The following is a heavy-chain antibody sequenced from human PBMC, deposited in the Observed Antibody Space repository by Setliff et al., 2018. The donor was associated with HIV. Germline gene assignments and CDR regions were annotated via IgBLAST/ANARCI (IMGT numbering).Heavy chain of an antibody. J-gene: IGHJ5*02. CDR2: IYSSGST. Sequence: KTSETLSLTCTVSGGSISSGGYYWSWIRQHPGKGLEWIGYIYSSGSTYYNPSLKSRVTISVDTSKYQFSLKLSFVTAADTAVYYCATTYNWNYLGWFDPWGQGTLVTGSA. D-gene: IGHD1-7*01. CDR1: GGSISSGGYY. CDR3: ATTYNWNYLGWFDP. V-gene: IGHV4-31*03.